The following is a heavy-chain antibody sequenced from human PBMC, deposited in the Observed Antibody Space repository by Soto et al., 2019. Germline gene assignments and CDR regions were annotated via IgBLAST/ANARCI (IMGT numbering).Heavy chain of an antibody. V-gene: IGHV4-30-4*01. CDR3: ATSRDGPGYFDY. CDR2: IYYSGST. Sequence: SETLSLTCTVSGGSISSGDYYWSWIRQPPGKGLEWIGYIYYSGSTYYNPSLKSRVTISVETSKNQFSLKLSSVTAADTAVYYCATSRDGPGYFDYWGLGAMVTVSS. CDR1: GGSISSGDYY. J-gene: IGHJ4*02. D-gene: IGHD2-2*01.